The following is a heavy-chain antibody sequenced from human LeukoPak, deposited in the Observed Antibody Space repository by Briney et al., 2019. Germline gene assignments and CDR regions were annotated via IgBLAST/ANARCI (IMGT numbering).Heavy chain of an antibody. D-gene: IGHD5-24*01. Sequence: GGSLRLSCAASGFTFDDYTMHWVRQAPGKGLEWVSGISGSGGSTYYADSVKDRFTISRDNSKNTLSLQVNSLRAEDTAVYYCAILTRRDGNNPFDYWGQGTLVTVSS. CDR1: GFTFDDYT. CDR2: ISGSGGST. CDR3: AILTRRDGNNPFDY. J-gene: IGHJ4*02. V-gene: IGHV3-23*01.